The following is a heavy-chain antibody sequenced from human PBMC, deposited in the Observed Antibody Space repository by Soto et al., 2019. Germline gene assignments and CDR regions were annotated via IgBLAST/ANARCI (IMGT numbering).Heavy chain of an antibody. CDR3: AKEIVGVLTHMDV. D-gene: IGHD3-3*01. CDR1: GFTFSSYA. V-gene: IGHV3-23*01. J-gene: IGHJ6*02. Sequence: VGSLGLSCAASGFTFSSYAMSWVRQAPGKGLEWVSAISGSGGSTYYADSVKGRFTISRDNSKNTLYLQMNSLRAEDTAVYYCAKEIVGVLTHMDVWGQGTTVTVSS. CDR2: ISGSGGST.